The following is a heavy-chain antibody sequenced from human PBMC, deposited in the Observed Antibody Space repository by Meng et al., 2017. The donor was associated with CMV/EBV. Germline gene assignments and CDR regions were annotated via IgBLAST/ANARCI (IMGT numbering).Heavy chain of an antibody. CDR2: IKQDGSEK. CDR1: GFTFSSYW. J-gene: IGHJ6*02. CDR3: AREDCSSTSCYTGYHGMDV. Sequence: GGSLRLSCAASGFTFSSYWMSWVRQAPGKGLEWVANIKQDGSEKYYVDSVKGRFTISRDNAKNSLYLQMNSLRAEDTAVYYCAREDCSSTSCYTGYHGMDVWGQGTTVTVSS. V-gene: IGHV3-7*01. D-gene: IGHD2-2*02.